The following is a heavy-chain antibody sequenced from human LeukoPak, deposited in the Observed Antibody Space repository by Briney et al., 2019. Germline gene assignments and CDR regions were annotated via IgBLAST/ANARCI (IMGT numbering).Heavy chain of an antibody. Sequence: ASVKVSCKASGYTFTGYYMHWVRQAPGQGLEWMGWINPNSGGTNYAQKFQGRVTMTRDTSISTAYMELSRLRSDDTAVYYCASKLDPSISRYGYYYYGMDVWGQGTTVTVSS. J-gene: IGHJ6*02. V-gene: IGHV1-2*02. CDR2: INPNSGGT. CDR1: GYTFTGYY. CDR3: ASKLDPSISRYGYYYYGMDV. D-gene: IGHD6-13*01.